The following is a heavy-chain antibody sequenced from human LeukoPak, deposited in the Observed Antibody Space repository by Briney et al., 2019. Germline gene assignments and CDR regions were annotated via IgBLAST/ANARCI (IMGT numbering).Heavy chain of an antibody. CDR1: GGTFSSYA. D-gene: IGHD2-15*01. CDR2: INPNSGGA. Sequence: ASVKVPCKASGGTFSSYAVSWVRQAPGQGLEWMGWINPNSGGADSAQKFQGRVTLTGDTAIGTAYMTLSRLRFDDTAFYYCARGPPEYCSGGTCYSGRNWLDPWGQGTLVTVSS. J-gene: IGHJ5*02. V-gene: IGHV1-2*02. CDR3: ARGPPEYCSGGTCYSGRNWLDP.